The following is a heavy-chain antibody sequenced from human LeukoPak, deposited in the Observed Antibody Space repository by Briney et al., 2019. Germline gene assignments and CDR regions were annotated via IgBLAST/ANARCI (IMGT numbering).Heavy chain of an antibody. CDR3: ARDRGTWIQLWLIDY. CDR1: GYTFTSYG. V-gene: IGHV1-18*01. J-gene: IGHJ4*02. CDR2: ISAYNGNT. Sequence: GASVKVSCKGSGYTFTSYGISWVRQAPGQGLEWMGWISAYNGNTNYAQKFQGRVTVTTDTSTSTAYMELRSLRSDDTAAYYCARDRGTWIQLWLIDYWGQGTLVTVSS. D-gene: IGHD5-18*01.